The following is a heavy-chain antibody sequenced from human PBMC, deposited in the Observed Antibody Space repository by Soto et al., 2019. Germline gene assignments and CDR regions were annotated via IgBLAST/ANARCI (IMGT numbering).Heavy chain of an antibody. CDR3: VSATNEVVAATLTYYYGMDV. Sequence: SETLSLTCTVSGGSISSSNYYWGWIRQPPGKGLEWIGSMYYGGSTHYKPSLKSRVTISVDTSKNQFSLKLSSVTAADTDEDYCVSATNEVVAATLTYYYGMDVWGQGTTITVSS. D-gene: IGHD2-15*01. V-gene: IGHV4-39*07. J-gene: IGHJ6*02. CDR1: GGSISSSNYY. CDR2: MYYGGST.